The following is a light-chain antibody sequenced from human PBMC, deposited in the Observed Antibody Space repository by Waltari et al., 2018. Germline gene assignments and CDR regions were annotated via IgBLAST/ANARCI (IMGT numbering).Light chain of an antibody. J-gene: IGLJ1*01. CDR2: DVS. Sequence: QSALTQPRSVSGSPGQSVTLSCTGTSRDVGGLPYVSWFQQHPGKVPKLLIYDVSERPSDVPDRFSGSKSANTASLTISGLQTEDEADYYCCSFAGSYTFVFGTGTRVTVL. CDR3: CSFAGSYTFV. CDR1: SRDVGGLPY. V-gene: IGLV2-11*01.